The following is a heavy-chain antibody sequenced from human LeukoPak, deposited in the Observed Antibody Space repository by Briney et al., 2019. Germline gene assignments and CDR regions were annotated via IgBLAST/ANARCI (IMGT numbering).Heavy chain of an antibody. J-gene: IGHJ5*02. CDR1: GYTFTSYY. Sequence: ASVKVSCTASGYTFTSYYMHWVRQAPGQGLEWMGLINTTVGSTGYAQKFQGRVTMTRDMSTSTDYMELSSLRSEDTAIYYCARDNSVGDNAWWFDPWGQGTLVTVSS. CDR2: INTTVGST. V-gene: IGHV1-46*01. D-gene: IGHD1-26*01. CDR3: ARDNSVGDNAWWFDP.